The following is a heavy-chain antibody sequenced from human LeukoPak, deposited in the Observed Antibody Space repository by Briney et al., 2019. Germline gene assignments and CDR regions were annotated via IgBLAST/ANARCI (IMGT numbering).Heavy chain of an antibody. CDR2: IRSDGTTT. CDR3: ARGGDPVKYYAEYFQH. D-gene: IGHD1-26*01. Sequence: GGTLRLSCAASGFTFSSYWMHWVRQASGKGLVWVSRIRSDGTTTSYADSVKGRFTISRDNAKNMLYLQMNSLRPEDTAVYYCARGGDPVKYYAEYFQHWGQGALVSVST. V-gene: IGHV3-74*01. J-gene: IGHJ1*01. CDR1: GFTFSSYW.